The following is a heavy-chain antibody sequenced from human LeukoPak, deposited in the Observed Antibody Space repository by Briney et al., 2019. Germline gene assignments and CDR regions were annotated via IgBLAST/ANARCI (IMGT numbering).Heavy chain of an antibody. Sequence: QAGGALRLSCAASGFTFRSYSMNWVRQAPGKGLEWVSYISSSSGTIYYADSVKGRFTISRDNATNSLYLQMNSLRAEDTAVYYCARDWTWYYYGSGSYYRGFDYWGQGTLVTVSS. CDR1: GFTFRSYS. J-gene: IGHJ4*02. CDR3: ARDWTWYYYGSGSYYRGFDY. V-gene: IGHV3-48*01. D-gene: IGHD3-10*01. CDR2: ISSSSGTI.